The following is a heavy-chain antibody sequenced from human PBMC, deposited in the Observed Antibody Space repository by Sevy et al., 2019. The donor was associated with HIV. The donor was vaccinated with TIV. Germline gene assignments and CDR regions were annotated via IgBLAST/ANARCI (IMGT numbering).Heavy chain of an antibody. Sequence: GGSLRLSCAASGFSVNSNYMTWVRQAPGKALDWVSIIYSDGSTKYADALKGRSTISRDNSKNTMYLQMNSLRVEDTAVYYCARGGTIFGLVRHYFDYWGQGTLVTVSS. CDR1: GFSVNSNY. J-gene: IGHJ4*02. V-gene: IGHV3-66*01. CDR2: IYSDGST. CDR3: ARGGTIFGLVRHYFDY. D-gene: IGHD3-3*01.